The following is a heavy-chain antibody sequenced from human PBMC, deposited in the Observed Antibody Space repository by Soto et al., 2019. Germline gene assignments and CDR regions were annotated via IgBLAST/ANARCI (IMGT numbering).Heavy chain of an antibody. Sequence: QVQLQQWGAGLLKPSETLSLTCAVYGGSFSGHYWSWIRQPPGKGLEWIGEIYHSGSMTPNPSIKIRVTIPADPPKNPFPRRPGSVTAADTAVYYCAGGGGGGPHYYGMDVWGQGTTVTVSS. CDR3: AGGGGGGPHYYGMDV. D-gene: IGHD2-15*01. J-gene: IGHJ6*02. CDR2: IYHSGSM. CDR1: GGSFSGHY. V-gene: IGHV4-34*01.